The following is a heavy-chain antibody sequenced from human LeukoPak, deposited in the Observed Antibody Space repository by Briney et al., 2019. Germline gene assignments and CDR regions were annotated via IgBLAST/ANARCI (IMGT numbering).Heavy chain of an antibody. V-gene: IGHV1-2*02. D-gene: IGHD6-13*01. J-gene: IGHJ4*02. CDR3: TRDQIAAAGQTFDY. CDR2: INPNSGGT. Sequence: ASVKVSCKASGYTFTGYYIHWVRQAPGQGLEWMGWINPNSGGTNYAQKFQGRVTMTRDTSISTAYMELSRLRSDDTAVYYCTRDQIAAAGQTFDYWGQGTLVTVSS. CDR1: GYTFTGYY.